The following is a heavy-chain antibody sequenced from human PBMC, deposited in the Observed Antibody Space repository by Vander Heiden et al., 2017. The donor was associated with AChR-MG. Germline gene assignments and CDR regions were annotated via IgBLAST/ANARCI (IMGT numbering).Heavy chain of an antibody. Sequence: QVQLVQSGAEVKKPGSSVKVSCKASGGTFSSYAISWVRQAPGQGLEWMGRIIPILGRANYAQKFQGRVTITADKSTSTAYMELSSLRSEDTAVYYCAREEGGGRGYSGNDHGGRFDYWGQGTLVTVSS. CDR3: AREEGGGRGYSGNDHGGRFDY. J-gene: IGHJ4*02. D-gene: IGHD5-12*01. V-gene: IGHV1-69*04. CDR1: GGTFSSYA. CDR2: IIPILGRA.